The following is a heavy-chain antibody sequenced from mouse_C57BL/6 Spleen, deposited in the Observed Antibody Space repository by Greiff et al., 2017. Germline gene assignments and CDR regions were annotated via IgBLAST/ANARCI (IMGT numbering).Heavy chain of an antibody. V-gene: IGHV1-82*01. CDR1: GYAFSSSW. J-gene: IGHJ2*01. D-gene: IGHD4-1*01. CDR2: IYPGDGDT. Sequence: VQLQQSGPELVKPGASAKISCKASGYAFSSSWMNWVKQRPGKGLEWIGRIYPGDGDTNYNGKFKGKATLTADKSSSTAYMQLSSLTSEDSAVYFCARSAGTYFDYWGQGTTLTVSS. CDR3: ARSAGTYFDY.